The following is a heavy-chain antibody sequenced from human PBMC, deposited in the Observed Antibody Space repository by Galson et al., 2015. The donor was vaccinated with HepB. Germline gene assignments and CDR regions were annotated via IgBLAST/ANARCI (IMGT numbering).Heavy chain of an antibody. V-gene: IGHV3-30*18. CDR3: AKDRLAVANYIDY. CDR1: GFTFSNYG. J-gene: IGHJ4*02. Sequence: LRLSCAASGFTFSNYGMHWVRQAPGKGLEWVAVISYDGSNKYYADSVKGRFTISRDNSKNTLYVQMNTLRAEDTAVYYCAKDRLAVANYIDYWGQGTLVTVSS. CDR2: ISYDGSNK. D-gene: IGHD6-19*01.